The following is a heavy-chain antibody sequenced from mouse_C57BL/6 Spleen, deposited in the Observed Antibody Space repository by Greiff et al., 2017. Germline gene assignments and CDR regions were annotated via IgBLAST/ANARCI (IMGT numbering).Heavy chain of an antibody. Sequence: QVHVKQSGAELVRPGASVTLSCKASGYTFTDYEMHWVKQTPVHGLEWIGAIDPETGGTAYNQKFKGKAILTADKSSSTAYMELRSLTSEDSAVYYCTRPGIYDGLWYFDVWGTGTTVTVSS. V-gene: IGHV1-15*01. CDR1: GYTFTDYE. CDR3: TRPGIYDGLWYFDV. CDR2: IDPETGGT. J-gene: IGHJ1*03. D-gene: IGHD2-3*01.